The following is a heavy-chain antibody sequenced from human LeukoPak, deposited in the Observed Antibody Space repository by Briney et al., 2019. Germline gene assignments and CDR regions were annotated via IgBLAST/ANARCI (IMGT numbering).Heavy chain of an antibody. Sequence: GGSLRLSCAVSGFTFSSYAMSWVRQAPGKGLEWVSVISVSGGSMYYADSVKGRFTISRDNSKDTLYLQMNSLRAEDTAVYYCARTYCIGSSCPGVFEYWGQGTLVTVSS. D-gene: IGHD2-15*01. J-gene: IGHJ4*02. CDR3: ARTYCIGSSCPGVFEY. CDR2: ISVSGGSM. V-gene: IGHV3-23*01. CDR1: GFTFSSYA.